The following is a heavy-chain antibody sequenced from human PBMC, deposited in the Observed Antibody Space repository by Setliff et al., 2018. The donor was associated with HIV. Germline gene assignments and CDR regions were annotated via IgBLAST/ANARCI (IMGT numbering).Heavy chain of an antibody. CDR2: IIPILGIA. CDR1: GGTFSSYT. CDR3: ARDSPNYYDSSGS. Sequence: GASVKVSCKASGGTFSSYTISWVRQAPGQGLEWMGRIIPILGIANYAQKFQGRATITADKSTSTAYMELSSRRSEDTAVYYCARDSPNYYDSSGSWGQGTLVTVSS. V-gene: IGHV1-69*04. D-gene: IGHD3-22*01. J-gene: IGHJ5*02.